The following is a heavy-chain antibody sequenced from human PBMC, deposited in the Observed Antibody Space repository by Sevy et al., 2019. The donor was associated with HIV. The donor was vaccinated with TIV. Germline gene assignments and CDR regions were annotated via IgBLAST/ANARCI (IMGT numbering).Heavy chain of an antibody. D-gene: IGHD2-8*01. Sequence: GGSLRLSCAASGFTFSKYSMSWIRQTPGKGLEWVSTFSFGGGKINCADSVKGRFTISRDDSRNTFYLQMNSLRSEDTGLYYCAIEWCTNPDDYWGQGTVVTVSS. CDR2: FSFGGGKI. V-gene: IGHV3-23*01. CDR3: AIEWCTNPDDY. CDR1: GFTFSKYS. J-gene: IGHJ4*02.